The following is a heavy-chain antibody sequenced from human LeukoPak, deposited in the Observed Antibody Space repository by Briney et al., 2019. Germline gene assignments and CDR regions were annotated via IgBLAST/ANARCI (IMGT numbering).Heavy chain of an antibody. CDR3: ARRVPIAAAGRLDP. Sequence: SETLSLTCAVYGGSLSGYYWTWIRQSPGKGLEWIGQIHHSGTTTYTSSLKSRATISADTSKNQFFLNLTSMNAADTAVYYCARRVPIAAAGRLDPWGQGTLVTVSS. V-gene: IGHV4-34*01. CDR2: IHHSGTT. CDR1: GGSLSGYY. D-gene: IGHD6-13*01. J-gene: IGHJ5*02.